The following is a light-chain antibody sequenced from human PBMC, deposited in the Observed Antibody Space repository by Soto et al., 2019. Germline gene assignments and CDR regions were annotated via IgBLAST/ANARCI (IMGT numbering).Light chain of an antibody. CDR3: QQYGSLRT. V-gene: IGKV3-20*01. Sequence: EIVLTQSPGTLSLSPGERATLSCRASQSVSSSYLAWYQQKPGQAPRLLIYGASSRATGIPDRFSGSGSGTDFTLTISRLEPEDFAVYYCQQYGSLRTFGQGIKVEMK. CDR1: QSVSSSY. J-gene: IGKJ1*01. CDR2: GAS.